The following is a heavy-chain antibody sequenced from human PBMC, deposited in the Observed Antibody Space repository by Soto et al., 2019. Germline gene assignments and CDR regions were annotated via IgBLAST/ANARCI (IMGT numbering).Heavy chain of an antibody. CDR2: ITSSGILI. Sequence: QVQLVESGGGLVKPGGSLRLSCAASGFTFSDYYMGWIRQAPGKGLEWVSYITSSGILIKYADSVEGRFTISRDNAKNSLYLQMYSLRAEDTAVYYCARGQDEYSSSSVGFWGQGTLVTVSS. CDR3: ARGQDEYSSSSVGF. D-gene: IGHD6-6*01. V-gene: IGHV3-11*01. CDR1: GFTFSDYY. J-gene: IGHJ4*02.